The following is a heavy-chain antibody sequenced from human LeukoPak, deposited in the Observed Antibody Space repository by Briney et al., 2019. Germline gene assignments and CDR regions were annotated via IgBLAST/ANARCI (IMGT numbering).Heavy chain of an antibody. CDR2: VDAGSDNR. CDR3: SRKYSSSSPYYYYGMDV. Sequence: GASVKVSCKASGYTLTDYYMHWVRQAPGQRLEWMGSVDAGSDNRKYSQKFQGRVTITSDTSASTAYMELSSLRSEDTAVYYCSRKYSSSSPYYYYGMDVWGQGTTVTVSS. D-gene: IGHD6-6*01. V-gene: IGHV1-3*01. CDR1: GYTLTDYY. J-gene: IGHJ6*02.